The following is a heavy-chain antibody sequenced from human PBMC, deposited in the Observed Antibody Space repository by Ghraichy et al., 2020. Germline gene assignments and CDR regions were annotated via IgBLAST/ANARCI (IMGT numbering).Heavy chain of an antibody. V-gene: IGHV3-48*02. Sequence: GGSLRLSCEASDFNFNAYSMIWVRQAPGKGLEWVSYISSSGTTTKYADSVKGRFTISRDSAKNSLYLQVNNLRDEDTAVYFCARGAPGDPNSGPLVVWGLGTTINVS. J-gene: IGHJ6*02. CDR2: ISSSGTTT. D-gene: IGHD5-12*01. CDR1: DFNFNAYS. CDR3: ARGAPGDPNSGPLVV.